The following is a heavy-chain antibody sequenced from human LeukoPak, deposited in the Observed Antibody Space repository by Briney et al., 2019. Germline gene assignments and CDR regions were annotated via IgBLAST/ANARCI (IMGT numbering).Heavy chain of an antibody. D-gene: IGHD6-19*01. CDR2: IEKDGSEI. Sequence: PGGSLRLSCAASGFTFSNYWMNWVRQAPGKGMEWVAIIEKDGSEILYVDSVKGQFTISRDNAKNSLYLQMNSLRAEDTAVYYCAAGAGWLIDWWGQGTLVTVSS. V-gene: IGHV3-7*01. CDR1: GFTFSNYW. J-gene: IGHJ4*02. CDR3: AAGAGWLIDW.